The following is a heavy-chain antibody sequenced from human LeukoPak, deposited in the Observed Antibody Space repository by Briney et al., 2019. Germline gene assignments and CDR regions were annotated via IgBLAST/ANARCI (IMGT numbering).Heavy chain of an antibody. CDR1: GGSISSSSYY. V-gene: IGHV4-39*07. J-gene: IGHJ3*02. CDR2: IYYSGST. CDR3: ARESRSSDIAFDI. D-gene: IGHD5-12*01. Sequence: SETLSLTCTVSGGSISSSSYYWGWIRQPPGKGLEWIGSIYYSGSTYYNPSLKSRVTISVDTSKNQFSLQLNSVTPEDTAVYYCARESRSSDIAFDIWGQGTMVTVSS.